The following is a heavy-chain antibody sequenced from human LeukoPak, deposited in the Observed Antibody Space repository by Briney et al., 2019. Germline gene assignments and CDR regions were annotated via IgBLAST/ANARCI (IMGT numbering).Heavy chain of an antibody. CDR3: ARSYCSGGSCYYPYY. V-gene: IGHV3-23*01. Sequence: GGSLRLSCGASGFSFSSYAMSWFRQAPGKGLEWVSSIGAPGDDTYYADSVKGRFTISRDNAKNSLYLQMNSLRAEDTAVYYCARSYCSGGSCYYPYYWGQGTLVTVSS. J-gene: IGHJ4*02. CDR2: IGAPGDDT. D-gene: IGHD2-15*01. CDR1: GFSFSSYA.